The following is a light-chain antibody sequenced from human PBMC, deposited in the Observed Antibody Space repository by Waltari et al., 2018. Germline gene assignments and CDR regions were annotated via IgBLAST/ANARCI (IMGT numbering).Light chain of an antibody. Sequence: QPVLTHSSCASASLGPSVTLPCPLRSGHSRYLIAWHQQQPGKAPRHWVKVGSSGSYNTGSGDPERFARSSSGPDRYLPVSDVQSADVGDYYCRTWDTITLVAFGGGTRLTV. CDR2: VGSSGSY. V-gene: IGLV4-60*03. CDR1: SGHSRYL. CDR3: RTWDTITLVA. J-gene: IGLJ2*01.